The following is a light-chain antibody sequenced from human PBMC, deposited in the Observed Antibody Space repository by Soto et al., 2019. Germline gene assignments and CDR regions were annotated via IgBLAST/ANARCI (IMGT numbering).Light chain of an antibody. Sequence: TVLTQSPATLSLSPGERATLSCRTSQSVGDYLAWYQQKPGQAPRLLIYDASNRAAGVPARFSGSGSGTEFTLTISSLQSEDFAVYYCQQYNNWPPWTFGQGTKVDI. J-gene: IGKJ1*01. CDR3: QQYNNWPPWT. V-gene: IGKV3-11*01. CDR1: QSVGDY. CDR2: DAS.